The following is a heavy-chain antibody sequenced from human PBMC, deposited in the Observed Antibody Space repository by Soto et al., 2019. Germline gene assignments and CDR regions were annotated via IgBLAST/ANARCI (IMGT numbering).Heavy chain of an antibody. CDR2: ISGGGDST. D-gene: IGHD5-18*01. CDR3: AKGGLQDLDDY. J-gene: IGHJ4*02. CDR1: GFPFSNYA. Sequence: GGSLRLSCAASGFPFSNYALSWVRQAPGKGLEWVSTISGGGDSTHYADSVKGRFTISRDNSKSTLHLQMNSLRAEDTAVYYSAKGGLQDLDDYWGQGTLVTVSS. V-gene: IGHV3-23*01.